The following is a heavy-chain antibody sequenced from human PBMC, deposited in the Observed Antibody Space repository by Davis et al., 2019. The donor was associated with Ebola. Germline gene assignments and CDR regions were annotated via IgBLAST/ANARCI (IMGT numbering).Heavy chain of an antibody. Sequence: SETLSLPCAVYGGSSSAYSWTWIRQPPGKGLEWIGEINHSGSTNYNPSLKSLVTISVDTSKNQFSLKLSSVTAADTAVYYCARLKVNYDFWSGNARSAYGMDVWGQGTTVTVSS. J-gene: IGHJ6*02. CDR1: GGSSSAYS. CDR3: ARLKVNYDFWSGNARSAYGMDV. V-gene: IGHV4-34*01. D-gene: IGHD3-3*01. CDR2: INHSGST.